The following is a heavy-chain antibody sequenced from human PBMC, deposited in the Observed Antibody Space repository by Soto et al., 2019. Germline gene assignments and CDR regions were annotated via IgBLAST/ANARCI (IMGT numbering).Heavy chain of an antibody. D-gene: IGHD3-10*01. Sequence: SSETLSLTCTVSGDSVTSGDYYWGWVRQPPGKGLEWIGYIYYSGSTYYNPSLKSRVDISIETSKNQFSLNLSSATAADTAIYYCAREARYGAGPPLDFWGQGTLVTVSS. V-gene: IGHV4-30-4*01. J-gene: IGHJ4*02. CDR1: GDSVTSGDYY. CDR2: IYYSGST. CDR3: AREARYGAGPPLDF.